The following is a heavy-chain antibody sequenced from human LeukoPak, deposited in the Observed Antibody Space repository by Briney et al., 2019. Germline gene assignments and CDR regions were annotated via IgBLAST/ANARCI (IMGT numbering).Heavy chain of an antibody. D-gene: IGHD4-17*01. V-gene: IGHV3-53*01. CDR2: IFPDGQT. CDR1: GLTVNDSY. CDR3: ARANPVYGDFDY. J-gene: IGHJ4*02. Sequence: GGSLRLSCALSGLTVNDSYMSWVRQAPGKGLEWVSLIFPDGQTYYADFVQGRFSISRDMSRNILFLDMSSLRAEDTAVFFCARANPVYGDFDYWGQGTLVTVSS.